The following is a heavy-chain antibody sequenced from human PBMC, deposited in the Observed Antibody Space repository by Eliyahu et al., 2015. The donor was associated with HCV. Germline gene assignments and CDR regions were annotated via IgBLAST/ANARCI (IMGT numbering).Heavy chain of an antibody. J-gene: IGHJ4*02. CDR3: ARVSGFSGYPVYFDY. D-gene: IGHD5-12*01. V-gene: IGHV1-2*04. Sequence: QVQLVQSGAEVKKPGASVKVSCKASGYTFTGYYMHWVRQAPGQGLEWMGWINPNSGGTNYAQKFQGWVTMTRDTSISTAYMELSRLRSDDTAVYYCARVSGFSGYPVYFDYWGQGTLVTVSS. CDR1: GYTFTGYY. CDR2: INPNSGGT.